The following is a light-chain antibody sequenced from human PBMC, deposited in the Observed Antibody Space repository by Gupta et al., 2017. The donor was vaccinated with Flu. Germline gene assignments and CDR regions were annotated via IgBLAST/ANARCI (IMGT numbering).Light chain of an antibody. CDR1: QYLDTN. CDR3: QQSDIMPHT. CDR2: GAA. V-gene: IGKV1-39*01. Sequence: DIQMTQSPSSLSASVGDRVTITCRVSQYLDTNVNWYQQRAGKAPKLLIFGAARLQSGVPSRFSGSGSGTDFTLTITRLQPEEFAKYYCQQSDIMPHTFGGGTKVEVK. J-gene: IGKJ4*01.